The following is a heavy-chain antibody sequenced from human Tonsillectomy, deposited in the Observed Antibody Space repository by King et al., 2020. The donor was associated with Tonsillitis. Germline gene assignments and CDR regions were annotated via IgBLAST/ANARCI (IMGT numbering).Heavy chain of an antibody. CDR2: IKSKTDGGTT. J-gene: IGHJ4*02. V-gene: IGHV3-15*01. CDR1: GFTFSDAW. CDR3: TTGLSIVAGTTVAFDY. Sequence: EVQLVESGGGLVKPGGSLRLSCAASGFTFSDAWMSWVRQTPGKGLEWVGLIKSKTDGGTTDYAAPVKGRFTISRDDSKNTLYLHMSSLKTEDTAVYYCTTGLSIVAGTTVAFDYWGQGTLVTVSS. D-gene: IGHD1-1*01.